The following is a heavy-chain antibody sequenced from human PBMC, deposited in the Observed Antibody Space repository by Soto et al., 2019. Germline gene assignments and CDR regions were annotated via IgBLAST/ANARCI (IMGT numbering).Heavy chain of an antibody. Sequence: SETLSLTCTVSGGSISTGGYSWSWIRQFPRRGLEWIGYISYTGSTNFNPSLKSRVTMSVDTSKNQFSLNLTSVTAADTAMYYCARRVAGYVQHWGHGILVTVPS. D-gene: IGHD1-1*01. CDR1: GGSISTGGYS. J-gene: IGHJ4*01. CDR3: ARRVAGYVQH. CDR2: ISYTGST. V-gene: IGHV4-31*03.